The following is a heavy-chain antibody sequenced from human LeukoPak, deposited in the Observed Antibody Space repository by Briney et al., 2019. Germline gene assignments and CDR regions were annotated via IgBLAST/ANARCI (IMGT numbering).Heavy chain of an antibody. CDR2: ISYDGSNK. J-gene: IGHJ4*02. CDR3: ARPPKTRGTTPLFDY. CDR1: GFTFSSYA. D-gene: IGHD3-16*01. Sequence: PGRSLRLSCAASGFTFSSYAMYWVRQAPGKGLEWVAVISYDGSNKYYADSVKGRFTISRDNSKNTLYLQMNSLRAEDTAVYYCARPPKTRGTTPLFDYWGQGTLVTVSS. V-gene: IGHV3-30*04.